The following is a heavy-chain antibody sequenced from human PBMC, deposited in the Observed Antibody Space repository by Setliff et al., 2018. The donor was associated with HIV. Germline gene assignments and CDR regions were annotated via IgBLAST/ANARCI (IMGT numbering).Heavy chain of an antibody. J-gene: IGHJ4*02. CDR2: VYYSGAI. V-gene: IGHV4-61*03. D-gene: IGHD3-3*01. CDR3: ARVKDFAYFDY. CDR1: GSSIRAGGYY. Sequence: SETLSLTCTVSGSSIRAGGYYWSWVRQPPGKGLEWIGHVYYSGAINYNPSLKSRVSIFIDTSKNHFSLKLSSVTAADTALYYCARVKDFAYFDYWGQGILVTVSS.